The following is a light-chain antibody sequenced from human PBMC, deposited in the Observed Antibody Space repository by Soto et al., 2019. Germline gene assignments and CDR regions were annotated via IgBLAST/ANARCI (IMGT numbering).Light chain of an antibody. CDR2: GAS. V-gene: IGKV3-20*01. CDR3: QLYDSSSWT. Sequence: EIVLTQSPGTLSLSPGDTATRSCRASQSFINTYLAWYQQKPGQAPRLLIYGASSRATGFPDRFSGSGSGTDFTLTISRLETEDFAVYYCQLYDSSSWTFGQGTKV. J-gene: IGKJ1*01. CDR1: QSFINTY.